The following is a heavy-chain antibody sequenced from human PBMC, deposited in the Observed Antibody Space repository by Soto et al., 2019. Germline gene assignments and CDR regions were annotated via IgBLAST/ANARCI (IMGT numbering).Heavy chain of an antibody. D-gene: IGHD3-10*01. CDR3: AKDLEESSYYYGSGRGGYYYYGMDV. CDR2: ISWDGGST. Sequence: GGSLRLSCAASGFTFDDYTMHWVRQAPGKGLEWVSLISWDGGSTYYADSVKGRFTISRDNSKNSLYLQMNSLRTEDTALYYCAKDLEESSYYYGSGRGGYYYYGMDVWGQGTTVTVSS. J-gene: IGHJ6*02. V-gene: IGHV3-43*01. CDR1: GFTFDDYT.